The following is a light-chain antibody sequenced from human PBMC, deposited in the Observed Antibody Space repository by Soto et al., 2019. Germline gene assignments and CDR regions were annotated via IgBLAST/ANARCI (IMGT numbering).Light chain of an antibody. CDR3: QQSYSTPPFT. J-gene: IGKJ3*01. CDR1: QSISSY. Sequence: DIQMTQSPSSLSASVGDRVTITCRASQSISSYLNWYQQKPGKAPKLLIYAASSLQSGVPSRFSGSASGTDLTLTISSLQPEDFATYYCQQSYSTPPFTFGPGTKVDIK. CDR2: AAS. V-gene: IGKV1-39*01.